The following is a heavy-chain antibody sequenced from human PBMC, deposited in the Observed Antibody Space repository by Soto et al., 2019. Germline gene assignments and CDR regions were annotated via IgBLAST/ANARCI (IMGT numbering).Heavy chain of an antibody. D-gene: IGHD3-16*01. CDR3: AREGGESSDGLYYFDS. CDR1: GGSTSSDNY. J-gene: IGHJ4*02. V-gene: IGHV4-30-4*01. Sequence: SETLSLTCTVSGGSTSSDNYWSWIRQPPGKGLEWIGHIYYSGNTDYNLSLKSRLAISIDTSKNQFSLKLSSVTAADTAVYFCAREGGESSDGLYYFDSWGQGSLVTVSS. CDR2: IYYSGNT.